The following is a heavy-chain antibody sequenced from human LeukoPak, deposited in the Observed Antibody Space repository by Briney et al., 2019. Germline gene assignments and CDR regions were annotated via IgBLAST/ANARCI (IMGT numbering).Heavy chain of an antibody. Sequence: SQTLSLTXTVSGGSISSGSYYWSWIRQPAGKGLEWIGRIYTSGSTNYNPSLKSRVTISVDTSKNQFSLKLSSVTAADTAVYYCARASGITIFGVVNAFDYWGQGTLVTVSS. CDR3: ARASGITIFGVVNAFDY. CDR1: GGSISSGSYY. V-gene: IGHV4-61*02. D-gene: IGHD3-3*01. J-gene: IGHJ4*02. CDR2: IYTSGST.